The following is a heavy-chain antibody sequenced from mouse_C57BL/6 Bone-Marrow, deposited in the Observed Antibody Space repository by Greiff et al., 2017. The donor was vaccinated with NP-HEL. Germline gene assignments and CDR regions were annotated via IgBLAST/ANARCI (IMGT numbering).Heavy chain of an antibody. J-gene: IGHJ2*01. CDR2: IDPSDSYT. CDR3: ARRVYYYGSHLDY. V-gene: IGHV1-59*01. CDR1: GYTFTSYW. D-gene: IGHD1-1*01. Sequence: VQLQQPGAELVRPGTSVKLSCKASGYTFTSYWMHWVKQRPGQGLEWIGVIDPSDSYTNYNQKFKGKATLTVDTSSSTAYMQLSSLTSEDSAVYYCARRVYYYGSHLDYWGQGTTLTVSS.